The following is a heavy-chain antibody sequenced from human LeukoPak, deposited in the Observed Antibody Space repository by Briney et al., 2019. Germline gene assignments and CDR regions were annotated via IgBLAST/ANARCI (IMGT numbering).Heavy chain of an antibody. V-gene: IGHV4-59*01. Sequence: PSETLSLTCTVSGASFSNDFWSWIRQPPGKGLEWIGYIYTSGSTNYNPSPKSRVTISVDPSKNQFSLKLSSVTAADTAVYYCASAGPPGFWSGYAGAFDIWGQGTMVTVSS. CDR2: IYTSGST. CDR3: ASAGPPGFWSGYAGAFDI. D-gene: IGHD3-3*01. CDR1: GASFSNDF. J-gene: IGHJ3*02.